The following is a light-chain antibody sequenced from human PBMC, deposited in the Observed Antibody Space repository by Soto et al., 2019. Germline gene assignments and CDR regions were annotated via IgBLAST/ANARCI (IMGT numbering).Light chain of an antibody. CDR2: DAS. V-gene: IGKV1-33*01. J-gene: IGKJ5*01. Sequence: DIQMTQSPSSLSASVGDRVIITCQASQDINNYLNWYQQKPGKVPKLLIDDASNLETGFASGFSGSGSETVFTFTISSLQPEDIATYYSQQYDNLPTFGQGTRLEIK. CDR1: QDINNY. CDR3: QQYDNLPT.